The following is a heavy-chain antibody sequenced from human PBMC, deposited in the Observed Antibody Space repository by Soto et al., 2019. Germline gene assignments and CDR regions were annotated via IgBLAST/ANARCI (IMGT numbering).Heavy chain of an antibody. CDR2: INHSGST. CDR1: GGSFSGYY. J-gene: IGHJ4*02. V-gene: IGHV4-34*01. D-gene: IGHD4-17*01. Sequence: PSETLSLTCAVYGGSFSGYYWTWIRQPPGTGLEWIGEINHSGSTNYNPSLKSRATISVDTSKNQFSLKLTSVTAADTAVYFCARERTTVAVFFDYWGQGTLVTVSS. CDR3: ARERTTVAVFFDY.